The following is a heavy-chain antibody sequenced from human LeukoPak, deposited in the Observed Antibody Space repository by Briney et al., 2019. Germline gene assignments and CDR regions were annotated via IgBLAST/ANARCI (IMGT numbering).Heavy chain of an antibody. CDR2: IYYSGST. D-gene: IGHD5-24*01. CDR1: GGSISSYY. J-gene: IGHJ4*02. V-gene: IGHV4-59*01. CDR3: ARDPSSGYNFDY. Sequence: SETLSLTCTVYGGSISSYYWSWNRQPPGKGLEWIGYIYYSGSTTYNPSLKSRVTISVDTSKNQFSLKLSSVTAADTAVYYCARDPSSGYNFDYWGQGTLVTVSS.